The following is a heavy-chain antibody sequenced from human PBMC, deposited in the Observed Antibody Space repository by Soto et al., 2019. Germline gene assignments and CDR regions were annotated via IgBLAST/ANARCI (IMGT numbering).Heavy chain of an antibody. J-gene: IGHJ6*02. CDR2: INPNSGGT. CDR1: GYTFTGYY. Sequence: ASVKVSCKASGYTFTGYYMHWVRQAPGQGLEWMGWINPNSGGTNYAQKFQGWVTMTRDTSISTAYMELSRLRSDDTAVYYCAREGIDYYYGMDVWGQGTTVTVSS. V-gene: IGHV1-2*04. D-gene: IGHD2-21*01. CDR3: AREGIDYYYGMDV.